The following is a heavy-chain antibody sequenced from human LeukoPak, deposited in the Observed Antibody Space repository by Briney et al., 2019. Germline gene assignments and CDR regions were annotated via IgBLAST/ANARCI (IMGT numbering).Heavy chain of an antibody. Sequence: PSQTLSLTCTVSGGSINSGDYYWSWIRQPAGKGLDWIGRIFPSGNNNYNPPLKSRVTISVDTSKNQFSLKLSSVAAADTAVYYCARAYDSRGYMRLGFDYWGQGTLATVSS. V-gene: IGHV4-61*02. J-gene: IGHJ4*02. D-gene: IGHD3-22*01. CDR2: IFPSGNN. CDR3: ARAYDSRGYMRLGFDY. CDR1: GGSINSGDYY.